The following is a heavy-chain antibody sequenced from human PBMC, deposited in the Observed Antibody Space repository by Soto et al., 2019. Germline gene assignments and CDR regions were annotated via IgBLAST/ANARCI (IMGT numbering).Heavy chain of an antibody. V-gene: IGHV3-30-3*01. CDR1: GFTFSSYA. CDR2: ISYDGSNK. Sequence: GGSLRLSCAASGFTFSSYAMHWVRQAPGKGLEWVAVISYDGSNKYSADSVRGRFTISRDFSKNTVFLHMDSLRAEDTAVYYCAKDRDYPRDYFHYWGQGTLVTVSS. CDR3: AKDRDYPRDYFHY. J-gene: IGHJ4*02. D-gene: IGHD3-10*01.